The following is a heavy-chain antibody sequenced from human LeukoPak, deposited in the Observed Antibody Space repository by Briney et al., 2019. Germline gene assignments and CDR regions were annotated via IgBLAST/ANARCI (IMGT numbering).Heavy chain of an antibody. CDR3: ARQTRRGWLQPGGYYFDY. Sequence: SETLSLTCAVYGGSFSGYYWGWIRQPPGKGLEWIGEINHSGSTNYNPSLKSRVTISVDTSKNQFSLKLSSVTAADTAVYYCARQTRRGWLQPGGYYFDYWGQGTLVTVSS. CDR1: GGSFSGYY. V-gene: IGHV4-34*01. CDR2: INHSGST. D-gene: IGHD5-24*01. J-gene: IGHJ4*02.